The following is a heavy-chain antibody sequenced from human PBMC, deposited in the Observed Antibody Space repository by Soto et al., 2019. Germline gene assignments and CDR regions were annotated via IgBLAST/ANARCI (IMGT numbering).Heavy chain of an antibody. V-gene: IGHV3-30-3*01. D-gene: IGHD2-2*01. J-gene: IGHJ6*02. CDR3: ARDLKYCSSTSCYPDYYYYYGMDV. Sequence: QVQLVESGGGVVQPGRSLRLSCAASGFTFSSYAMHWVRQAPGKGLEWVAVISYDGSNKYYADSVKGRFTISRDNSKNTLYLQMNSLRAEDTAVYYCARDLKYCSSTSCYPDYYYYYGMDVWGQGTTVTVSS. CDR2: ISYDGSNK. CDR1: GFTFSSYA.